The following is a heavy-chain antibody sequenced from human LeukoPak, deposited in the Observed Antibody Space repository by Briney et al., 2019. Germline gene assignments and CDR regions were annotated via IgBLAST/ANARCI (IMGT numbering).Heavy chain of an antibody. V-gene: IGHV4-59*01. Sequence: SETLSLTCTVSGVSISSYYWSWIRQPPGKGLEWIGYIYYSGSTNYNPSLKSRITISVDTSKNQFSLKLSSVTAADTAVYYCARARPHYDSSGYWFDPWGQGTLVTVSS. CDR2: IYYSGST. J-gene: IGHJ5*02. D-gene: IGHD3-22*01. CDR3: ARARPHYDSSGYWFDP. CDR1: GVSISSYY.